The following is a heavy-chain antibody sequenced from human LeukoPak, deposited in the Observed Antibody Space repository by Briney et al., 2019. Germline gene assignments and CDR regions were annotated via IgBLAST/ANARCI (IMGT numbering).Heavy chain of an antibody. CDR2: IWYDGNNK. D-gene: IGHD1-20*01. Sequence: GGSLRLSCAASGFIFSSYGMHWVRQAPGKGLEWVAIIWYDGNNKYCADSVKGRFTISRDNSKNTLYLQMNSLRAEDTAVYYCARDGEGITGASGIDYWGQGTLVTVSS. CDR1: GFIFSSYG. J-gene: IGHJ4*02. CDR3: ARDGEGITGASGIDY. V-gene: IGHV3-33*01.